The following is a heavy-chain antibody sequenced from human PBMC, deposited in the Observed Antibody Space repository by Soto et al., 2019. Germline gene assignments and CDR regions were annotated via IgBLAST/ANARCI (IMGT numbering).Heavy chain of an antibody. J-gene: IGHJ6*02. CDR1: GLTFSSYE. V-gene: IGHV3-48*03. CDR3: ARSPGQQLTTVHYYGMDV. CDR2: ISSSGSTI. Sequence: GGSLRLSCAASGLTFSSYEMNWVRQAPGKGLEWVSYISSSGSTIYYADSVKGRFTISRDNAKNSLYLQMNSLRAEDTAAYYCARSPGQQLTTVHYYGMDVWGQGTTVTVSS. D-gene: IGHD6-13*01.